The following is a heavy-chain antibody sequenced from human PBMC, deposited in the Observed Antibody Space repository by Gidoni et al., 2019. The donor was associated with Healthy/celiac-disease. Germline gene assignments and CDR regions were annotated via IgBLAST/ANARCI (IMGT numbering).Heavy chain of an antibody. J-gene: IGHJ4*02. D-gene: IGHD3-10*01. Sequence: EVQLVESGGGLVQPGGSLRLSCAASGFTFSSYWMSWVRQAPGKGLEWVANIKQDGSEKYYVDSVKGRFTISRDNAKNSLYLQMNSLRAEDTAVYYCARESAYGSGSYYSRPFDYWGQGTLVTVSS. CDR2: IKQDGSEK. CDR3: ARESAYGSGSYYSRPFDY. V-gene: IGHV3-7*01. CDR1: GFTFSSYW.